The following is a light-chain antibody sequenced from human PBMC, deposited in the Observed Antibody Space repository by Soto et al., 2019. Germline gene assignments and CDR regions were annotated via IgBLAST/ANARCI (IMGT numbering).Light chain of an antibody. Sequence: EIVMTQSPATLSVSPGERASLSCRASQSISSKLAWYQQKPGQAPRLLIYYASTRATAIPARFSGSGSGTEFTLTINSLQSEDFAVYYCQQYSQWPPYTFGQGTKLEIK. V-gene: IGKV3-15*01. CDR2: YAS. CDR3: QQYSQWPPYT. CDR1: QSISSK. J-gene: IGKJ2*01.